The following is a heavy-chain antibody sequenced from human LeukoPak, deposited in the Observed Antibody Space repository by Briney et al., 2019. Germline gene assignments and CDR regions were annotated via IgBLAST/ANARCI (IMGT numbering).Heavy chain of an antibody. CDR2: IYPGDSDT. J-gene: IGHJ6*02. V-gene: IGHV5-51*01. CDR3: ASGIAVAGIGLDV. D-gene: IGHD6-19*01. Sequence: GESLQISCKGSGSRFTSYWIGWVRQMPGKGLEWMGIIYPGDSDTRYSPSFQGQVTISADKSISTAYLQWSSLKASDTAMYYCASGIAVAGIGLDVWGQGTTVTVSS. CDR1: GSRFTSYW.